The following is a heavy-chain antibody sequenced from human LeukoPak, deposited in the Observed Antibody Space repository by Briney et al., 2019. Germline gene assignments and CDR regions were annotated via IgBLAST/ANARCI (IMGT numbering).Heavy chain of an antibody. Sequence: SETLSLTCAVYGDCFTYDHWTWIRQSPGRGLEWIGEVSHTGDTDYNPSLKNRLTISIDTSNKQFSLRLTSVTAADTAVYYCARTPGAFDFWGQGTLVTVSS. CDR3: ARTPGAFDF. V-gene: IGHV4-34*01. CDR1: GDCFTYDH. J-gene: IGHJ4*02. CDR2: VSHTGDT. D-gene: IGHD2-15*01.